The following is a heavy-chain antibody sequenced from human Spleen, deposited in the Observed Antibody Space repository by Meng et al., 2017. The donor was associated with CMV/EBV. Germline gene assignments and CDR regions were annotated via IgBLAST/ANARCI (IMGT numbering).Heavy chain of an antibody. Sequence: GGSLRLSCPASGLSLSDFWMTWVRQAPGKGLEWVASIKQDGSETSYVDSVKGRFTISRDNDKNSVYLQMRYLRAEDTAVYYCARVSGYCSTTSCQWVGGEGYYYYAMDVWGQGTTVTVSS. D-gene: IGHD2-2*01. CDR1: GLSLSDFW. V-gene: IGHV3-7*01. J-gene: IGHJ6*02. CDR2: IKQDGSET. CDR3: ARVSGYCSTTSCQWVGGEGYYYYAMDV.